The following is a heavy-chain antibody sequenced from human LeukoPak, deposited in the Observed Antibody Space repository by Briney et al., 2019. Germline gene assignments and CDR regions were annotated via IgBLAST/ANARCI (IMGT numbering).Heavy chain of an antibody. J-gene: IGHJ3*02. V-gene: IGHV1-8*02. Sequence: ASVKVSCKTSGYTFTGYYMHWVRQATGQGLEWMGWMNPNSGNTGYAQKFQGRVTMTRNTSISTAYMELSSLRSEDTAVYYCARYFSVAAFDIWGQGTMVTVSS. CDR3: ARYFSVAAFDI. D-gene: IGHD4-23*01. CDR1: GYTFTGYY. CDR2: MNPNSGNT.